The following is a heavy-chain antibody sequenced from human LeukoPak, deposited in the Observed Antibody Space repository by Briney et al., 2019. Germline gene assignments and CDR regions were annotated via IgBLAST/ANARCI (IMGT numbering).Heavy chain of an antibody. D-gene: IGHD1-26*01. CDR3: ARRSSGIVGAEFFDY. Sequence: GGSLRLSCAASGFTFSSYEMNWVRQAPGKGLEWVSYISSSGSTIYYADSVKGRFTISRDNAKNSLYLQMNSLRAEDTAVYYCARRSSGIVGAEFFDYWGQGTLVTVSS. V-gene: IGHV3-48*03. CDR1: GFTFSSYE. J-gene: IGHJ4*02. CDR2: ISSSGSTI.